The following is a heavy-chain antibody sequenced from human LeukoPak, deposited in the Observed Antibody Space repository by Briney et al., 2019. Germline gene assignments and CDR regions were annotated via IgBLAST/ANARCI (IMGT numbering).Heavy chain of an antibody. CDR1: GFTFSSYS. CDR2: ISGGGAGT. D-gene: IGHD1-1*01. J-gene: IGHJ4*02. Sequence: PGGSLRLSCTASGFTFSSYSLNWVRQAPGKGLEWVSVISGGGAGTHYADSVKGRFTISRDNSKNTLYLQMNSLRVEDAAVYYCAKINEAINWGQGTLVTVSS. CDR3: AKINEAIN. V-gene: IGHV3-23*01.